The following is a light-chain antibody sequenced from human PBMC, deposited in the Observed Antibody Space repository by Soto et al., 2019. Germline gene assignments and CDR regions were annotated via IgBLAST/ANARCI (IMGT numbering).Light chain of an antibody. CDR1: QTISNY. V-gene: IGKV1-39*01. Sequence: DIQMTQSPSSLSASVGDRVTMACRASQTISNYVNWYQQKPGKAPNLLIFGASGLQSGVPSRFTGSRSGTDFTLTINGLQPEDFATYYCQQSCNTPRTFGQGTKVEIK. J-gene: IGKJ1*01. CDR3: QQSCNTPRT. CDR2: GAS.